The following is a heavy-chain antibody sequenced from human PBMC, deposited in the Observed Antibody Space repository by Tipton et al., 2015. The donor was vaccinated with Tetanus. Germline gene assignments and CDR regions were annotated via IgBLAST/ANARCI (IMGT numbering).Heavy chain of an antibody. CDR1: GGSISSSSYY. CDR3: ARPSPYYGMDV. Sequence: TLSLTCTVSGGSISSSSYYWGWIRQPPGKGLEWIGSIYYSGSTYYNPSLKSRVTISVDTSKNQFSLKLSSVTAADTAVYYCARPSPYYGMDVWGQGTTVTVSS. CDR2: IYYSGST. V-gene: IGHV4-39*01. J-gene: IGHJ6*02.